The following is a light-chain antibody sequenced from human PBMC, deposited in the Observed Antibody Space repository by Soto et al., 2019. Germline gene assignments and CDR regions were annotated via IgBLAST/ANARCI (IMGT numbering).Light chain of an antibody. Sequence: EIVMTQSPATLSVSPGERATLSSRASKSVSGNLAWYQQKPGQAPSLLIYGASTRATGLPARFSGSGSGTEFTLTISSLQSEDFAVYYCQQYNNWLITFGQGTRLEI. V-gene: IGKV3-15*01. CDR3: QQYNNWLIT. CDR1: KSVSGN. J-gene: IGKJ5*01. CDR2: GAS.